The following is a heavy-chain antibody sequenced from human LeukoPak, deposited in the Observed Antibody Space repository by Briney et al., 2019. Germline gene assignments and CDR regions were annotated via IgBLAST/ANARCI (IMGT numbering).Heavy chain of an antibody. CDR3: ARVGYYYDSSAYRPFDF. J-gene: IGHJ4*02. Sequence: GGSLRLSCTASGFTFSSYWMSWVRQATGKGPEWVANIKEDGSKKYYVDSVKGRFTISRDNAKNSLYLQMSSLRAEDTAVYYCARVGYYYDSSAYRPFDFWGQGTLVTVSS. D-gene: IGHD3-22*01. V-gene: IGHV3-7*01. CDR1: GFTFSSYW. CDR2: IKEDGSKK.